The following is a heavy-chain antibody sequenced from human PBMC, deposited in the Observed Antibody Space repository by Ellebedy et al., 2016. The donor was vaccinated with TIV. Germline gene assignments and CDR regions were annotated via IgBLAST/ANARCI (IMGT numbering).Heavy chain of an antibody. CDR1: GFTFDDYG. CDR3: ARERGLRWDY. D-gene: IGHD4-23*01. V-gene: IGHV3-20*01. Sequence: GESLKISCAASGFTFDDYGMSWVRQAPGKGPEWVSGITWNGGRTGYVDSVKGRFTISRDNAKNSLYLQMNTLRAEDTALYHRARERGLRWDYWGQGTLVTVSS. CDR2: ITWNGGRT. J-gene: IGHJ4*02.